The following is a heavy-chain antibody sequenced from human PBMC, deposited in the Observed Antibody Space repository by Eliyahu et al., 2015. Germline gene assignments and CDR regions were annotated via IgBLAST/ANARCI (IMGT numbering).Heavy chain of an antibody. Sequence: EVQLLESGGGLVQPGGSLRLXCAASGFTFXSYAMSWVXEAPGKGLGWVSAISGSGGSTYYADSVKGRFTIPRDNSKNTLYLQMNSLRAEDTAVYYCAKGGEQLPPGYWGQGTLVTVSS. CDR3: AKGGEQLPPGY. D-gene: IGHD6-13*01. V-gene: IGHV3-23*01. CDR1: GFTFXSYA. J-gene: IGHJ4*02. CDR2: ISGSGGST.